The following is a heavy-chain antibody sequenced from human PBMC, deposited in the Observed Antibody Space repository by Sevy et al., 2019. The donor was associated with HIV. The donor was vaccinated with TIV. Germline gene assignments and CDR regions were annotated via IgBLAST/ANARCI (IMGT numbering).Heavy chain of an antibody. CDR2: IIPIFGTA. V-gene: IGHV1-69*13. Sequence: ASVKVSYKASGGTFSSYAISWVRQAPGQGLEWMGGIIPIFGTANYAQKFQGRVTITADESTSTAYMELSSLRSEDTAVYYCASRKWGSSWSPFDYWVQGTLVTVSS. CDR3: ASRKWGSSWSPFDY. J-gene: IGHJ4*02. CDR1: GGTFSSYA. D-gene: IGHD6-13*01.